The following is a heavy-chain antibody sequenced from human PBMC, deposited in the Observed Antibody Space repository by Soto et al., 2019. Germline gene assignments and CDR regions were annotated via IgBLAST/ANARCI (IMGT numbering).Heavy chain of an antibody. CDR3: ATPITRPKYCFDY. V-gene: IGHV5-10-1*01. J-gene: IGHJ4*02. CDR1: VYSFTSYL. Sequence: EALIIPRRGSVYSFTSYLISLVRQTPGKGLEWMGRIEPSDSYTNYSPSFQGDVTISADKSISTAYPQWSSPKASDTAMYYCATPITRPKYCFDYWGQGTLVTVSS. D-gene: IGHD6-6*01. CDR2: IEPSDSYT.